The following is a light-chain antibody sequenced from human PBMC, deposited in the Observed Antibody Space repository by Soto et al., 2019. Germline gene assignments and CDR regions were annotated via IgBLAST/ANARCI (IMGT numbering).Light chain of an antibody. J-gene: IGKJ2*01. CDR2: AAS. CDR3: QQSYSTPPYT. CDR1: QSSSSY. Sequence: DIQMTQSPSSLSASVGDRVTITCRASQSSSSYLNWYQQKPGKAPKLLIYAASSLQSGVPSRFSGSRSGTDFTLTISSLQPEDFATYYCQQSYSTPPYTFGQGTKLEIK. V-gene: IGKV1-39*01.